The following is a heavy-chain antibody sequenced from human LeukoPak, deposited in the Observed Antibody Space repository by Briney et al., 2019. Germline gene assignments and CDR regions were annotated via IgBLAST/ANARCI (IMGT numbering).Heavy chain of an antibody. V-gene: IGHV4-38-2*02. CDR2: IYHSGDT. CDR3: AKATSSGWYYFDY. J-gene: IGHJ4*02. D-gene: IGHD6-19*01. CDR1: GGSISSYY. Sequence: PSETLSLTCTVSGGSISSYYWGWIRQPPGKGLEWIGSIYHSGDTYYNPSLKSRVTISVDTSKNQFSLKLDSVTAADTAVYYCAKATSSGWYYFDYWGQGTLVTVSS.